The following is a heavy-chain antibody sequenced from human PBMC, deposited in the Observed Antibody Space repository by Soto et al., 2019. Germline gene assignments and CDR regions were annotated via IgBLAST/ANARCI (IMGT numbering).Heavy chain of an antibody. D-gene: IGHD3-10*01. CDR2: INPHSGGT. Sequence: QVQLVQSGAEVKKTGASVKVSCKASGSIFTGYYLHWVRQAPGQGLEWMGWINPHSGGTNYAQKFQGRVTMTRDTSISTAYMELSRLRSDDTAVYFCARVGSSGWGQGTLVTVSS. J-gene: IGHJ4*02. V-gene: IGHV1-2*02. CDR1: GSIFTGYY. CDR3: ARVGSSG.